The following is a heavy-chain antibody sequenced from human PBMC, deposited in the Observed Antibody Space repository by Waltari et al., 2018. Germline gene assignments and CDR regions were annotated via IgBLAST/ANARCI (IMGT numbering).Heavy chain of an antibody. V-gene: IGHV3-30*04. Sequence: QVQLVESGGGVVQPGRSLRLSCAASGFSFSDFAMLWVRQAPGQGLEWVALIVYDGRSAYYADSVKGRFTISRDSSKNTLYLQMNSLRREDTAVYFCAREIRGYYPAYWGQGSLVTVSS. J-gene: IGHJ4*02. CDR2: IVYDGRSA. D-gene: IGHD2-21*01. CDR3: AREIRGYYPAY. CDR1: GFSFSDFA.